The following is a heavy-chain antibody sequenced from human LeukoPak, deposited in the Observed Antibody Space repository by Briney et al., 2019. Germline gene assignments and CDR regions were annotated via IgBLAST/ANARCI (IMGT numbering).Heavy chain of an antibody. Sequence: SQTLSLTCTVSGGSISSGGYYWIWIRQHPGKGLEWIGYIYYSGSTYYNPSLKSRVTISVDTSKNQFSLKLSCVTAADTAVYYCARDRTTTVTTSSDWFDPWGQGTLVTVSS. CDR2: IYYSGST. V-gene: IGHV4-31*03. J-gene: IGHJ5*02. D-gene: IGHD4-17*01. CDR3: ARDRTTTVTTSSDWFDP. CDR1: GGSISSGGYY.